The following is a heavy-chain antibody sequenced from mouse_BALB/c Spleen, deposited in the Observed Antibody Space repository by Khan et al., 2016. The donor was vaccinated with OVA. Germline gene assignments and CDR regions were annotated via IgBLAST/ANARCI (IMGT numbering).Heavy chain of an antibody. CDR3: ARAGYGGFAY. CDR2: ISDGGSST. V-gene: IGHV5-4*02. D-gene: IGHD1-1*02. Sequence: EVELVESGGGLVKPGGSLKLSCAASGFTFSDYYMYWVRQTPEKRLEWVATISDGGSSTYYLDSVKGRFTISRDNAKNSLYLQMSSLKSDDTAIYYGARAGYGGFAYWGQGTLVTVSA. CDR1: GFTFSDYY. J-gene: IGHJ3*01.